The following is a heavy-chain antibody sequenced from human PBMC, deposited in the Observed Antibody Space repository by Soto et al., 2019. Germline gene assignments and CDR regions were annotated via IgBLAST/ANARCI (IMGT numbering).Heavy chain of an antibody. V-gene: IGHV4-59*01. Sequence: SETLSLTCTVSGGSISSYYWSWIRQPPGKGLEWIGYIYYSGSTNYNPSLKSRVTISVDTSKNQFSLKLSSVTAADTAVYYCARVLGSGYYQYYYYGMDVWGQGTTVTVSS. D-gene: IGHD3-3*01. CDR3: ARVLGSGYYQYYYYGMDV. J-gene: IGHJ6*01. CDR1: GGSISSYY. CDR2: IYYSGST.